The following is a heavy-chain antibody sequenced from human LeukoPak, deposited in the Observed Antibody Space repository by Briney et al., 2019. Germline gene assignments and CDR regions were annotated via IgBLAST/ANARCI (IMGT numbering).Heavy chain of an antibody. V-gene: IGHV4-59*12. CDR2: IYYSGST. D-gene: IGHD6-19*01. CDR3: ARGNVTVAGKGNWFDP. CDR1: GGSISSYY. J-gene: IGHJ5*02. Sequence: SETLSLTCTVSGGSISSYYWSWIRQPPGRGLEWIGSIYYSGSTYYNPSLKSRVTISVDTSKNQFSLKLSSVTAADTAVYYCARGNVTVAGKGNWFDPWGQGTLVTVSS.